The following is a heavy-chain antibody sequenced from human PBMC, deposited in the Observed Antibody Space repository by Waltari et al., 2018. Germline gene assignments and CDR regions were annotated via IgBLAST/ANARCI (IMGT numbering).Heavy chain of an antibody. CDR2: IYTSGST. CDR1: GGSISSGSYY. J-gene: IGHJ4*02. Sequence: QVQLQESGPGLVKPSQTLSLTCTVSGGSISSGSYYWSWIRQPAGKGLEWIGRIYTSGSTNYNPSLKSRVTISVDTSKNQFSLKLSSVTAADTAVYYCARDVGSSWYYFDYWGQGTLVTVSS. CDR3: ARDVGSSWYYFDY. V-gene: IGHV4-61*02. D-gene: IGHD6-13*01.